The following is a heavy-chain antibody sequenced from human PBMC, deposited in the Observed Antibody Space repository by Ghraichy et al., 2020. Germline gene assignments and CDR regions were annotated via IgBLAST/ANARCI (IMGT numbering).Heavy chain of an antibody. J-gene: IGHJ4*02. D-gene: IGHD3-16*01. CDR1: GGSITTYY. Sequence: SETLSLTCTVSGGSITTYYWSWIRQPPGKGLEWIGYVYYSGGTNYSPSLKSRVTMSMHTSKNQVSLRLNSVTAADTAVYFYARRGPHYELYFFDYWGQGTLVTVSS. CDR2: VYYSGGT. V-gene: IGHV4-59*08. CDR3: ARRGPHYELYFFDY.